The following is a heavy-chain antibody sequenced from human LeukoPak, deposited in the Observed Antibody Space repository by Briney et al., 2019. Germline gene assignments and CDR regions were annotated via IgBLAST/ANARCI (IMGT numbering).Heavy chain of an antibody. CDR1: GGSFSGYY. CDR2: INHSGST. Sequence: SETLSLTCAVYGGSFSGYYWSWIRQPPGKGLEWIGEINHSGSTNYNPSLKSRVTISVDTSKNQFSLKLSSVTAADTAVYYCARTDSSSGYLPYFDYWAREPWSPSPQ. D-gene: IGHD6-13*01. J-gene: IGHJ4*02. CDR3: ARTDSSSGYLPYFDY. V-gene: IGHV4-34*01.